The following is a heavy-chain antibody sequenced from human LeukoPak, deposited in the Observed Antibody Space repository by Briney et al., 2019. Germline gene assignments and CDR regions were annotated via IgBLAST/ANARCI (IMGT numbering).Heavy chain of an antibody. CDR1: GGSISSYY. CDR2: IYYSGST. V-gene: IGHV4-59*01. D-gene: IGHD5-18*01. Sequence: SETLSLTCTVFGGSISSYYWSWIRQPPGKGLEWIGYIYYSGSTNYNPSLKSRVTISVDTSKNQFSLKLSSVTAADTAVYYCARLRGYSYATYYYYYGMDVWGQGTTVTVSS. CDR3: ARLRGYSYATYYYYYGMDV. J-gene: IGHJ6*02.